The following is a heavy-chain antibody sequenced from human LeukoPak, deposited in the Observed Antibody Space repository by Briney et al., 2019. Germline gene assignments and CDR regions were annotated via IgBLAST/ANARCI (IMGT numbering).Heavy chain of an antibody. CDR1: GGSFSGYY. D-gene: IGHD5-18*01. V-gene: IGHV4-34*01. CDR2: INHSGST. CDR3: ARGPLQLWLRGFDY. Sequence: SETLSLTCAVYGGSFSGYYWSWIRQPPGKGLEWIGEINHSGSTNYNPSLKSRVTISVDTSKNQFSLKLSSVTAADTAVYYCARGPLQLWLRGFDYWGQGTLVTVSS. J-gene: IGHJ4*02.